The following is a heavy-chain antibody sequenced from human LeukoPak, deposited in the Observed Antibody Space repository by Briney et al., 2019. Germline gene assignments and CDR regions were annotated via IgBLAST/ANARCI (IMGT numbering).Heavy chain of an antibody. CDR2: SRNEANSHTT. V-gene: IGHV3-72*01. J-gene: IGHJ4*02. Sequence: WGSLRLSCAASGFTFSDHYINWVRQAPGKGLEWVGRSRNEANSHTTEYAASVKGRLTISRDDSENSLYPQMNSLKTEDTAVYYCTTSYYDSPRPSDYWGQGTLVTVSS. CDR1: GFTFSDHY. CDR3: TTSYYDSPRPSDY. D-gene: IGHD3-22*01.